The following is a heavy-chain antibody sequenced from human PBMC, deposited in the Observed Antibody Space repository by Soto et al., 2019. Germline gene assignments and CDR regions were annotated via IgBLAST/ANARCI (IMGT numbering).Heavy chain of an antibody. Sequence: GGSLRLSCAASGFTVSSNYMSWVRQAPGKGLEWVSVIYSGGSTYYADSVKGRFTISRDNSKNTLYLQMNSLRAEDTAVYYCARDRGGSSGDWFDPWGQGTLVTVSS. J-gene: IGHJ5*02. CDR3: ARDRGGSSGDWFDP. D-gene: IGHD6-13*01. CDR1: GFTVSSNY. V-gene: IGHV3-53*01. CDR2: IYSGGST.